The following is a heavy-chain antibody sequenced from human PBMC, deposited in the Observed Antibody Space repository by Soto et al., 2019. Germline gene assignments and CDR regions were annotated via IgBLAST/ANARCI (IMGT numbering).Heavy chain of an antibody. J-gene: IGHJ4*02. CDR1: GFTFRNYA. CDR2: ISTNGDNT. D-gene: IGHD2-21*01. CDR3: ARGNLWGELQGLHY. Sequence: EVQLVESGGGLVQPGGSLRLSCAASGFTFRNYAMHWVRQAPGKGLEYVSEISTNGDNTYYASSVKDRFTISRDDSKNTLYLQMGSLRAEDMAVYYCARGNLWGELQGLHYWGQGALVTVSS. V-gene: IGHV3-64*01.